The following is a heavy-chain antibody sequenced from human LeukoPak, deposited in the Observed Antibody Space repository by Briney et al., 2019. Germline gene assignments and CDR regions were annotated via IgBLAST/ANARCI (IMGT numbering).Heavy chain of an antibody. D-gene: IGHD2-15*01. CDR2: IHSSGST. J-gene: IGHJ6*03. CDR3: ARGYCSGGSCYSYYYYNYMDV. Sequence: NASETLSLTCSVSAFSISSSSYDWGWLRQPPGKGLEWIGSIHSSGSTNYNPPLKSRVTISVDTSKNHFSLMLSSVTAADTAVYYCARGYCSGGSCYSYYYYNYMDVWGKGTTVTVSS. V-gene: IGHV4-39*07. CDR1: AFSISSSSYD.